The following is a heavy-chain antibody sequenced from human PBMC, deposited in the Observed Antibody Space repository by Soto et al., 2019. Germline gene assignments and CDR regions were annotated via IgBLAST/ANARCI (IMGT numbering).Heavy chain of an antibody. Sequence: EVELLESGGGLVQPGGSLRLSCAASGFTFRSYAMTWVRQAPGKGLEWVSSTSGSGGTTFYADSVKGRFTISRDNSKNTLYLQMNSLRAEDTAVYYCAKDHYYDSSGYYYVGGLFDYWGQGTLVTVSS. V-gene: IGHV3-23*01. J-gene: IGHJ4*02. D-gene: IGHD3-22*01. CDR2: TSGSGGTT. CDR3: AKDHYYDSSGYYYVGGLFDY. CDR1: GFTFRSYA.